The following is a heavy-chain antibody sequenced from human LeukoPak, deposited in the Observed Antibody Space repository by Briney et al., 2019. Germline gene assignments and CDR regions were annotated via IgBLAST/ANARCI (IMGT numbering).Heavy chain of an antibody. D-gene: IGHD3-9*01. CDR2: ISAYNGNT. Sequence: ASVKVSCKASGYTFTSYGISWVRQAPGQGLEWMGWISAYNGNTNYAQKLQGRVTMTTDTSTSTAYMELRSLRSDDTAVYYCARDRSGYFDWLPPNYCYYYMDVWGKGTTVTVSS. CDR3: ARDRSGYFDWLPPNYCYYYMDV. J-gene: IGHJ6*03. V-gene: IGHV1-18*01. CDR1: GYTFTSYG.